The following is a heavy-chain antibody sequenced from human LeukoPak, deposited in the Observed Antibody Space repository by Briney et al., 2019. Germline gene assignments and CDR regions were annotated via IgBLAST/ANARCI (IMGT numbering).Heavy chain of an antibody. CDR1: GFTFSNAW. V-gene: IGHV3-15*01. J-gene: IGHJ4*02. Sequence: GGSLRLSCAASGFTFSNAWMSWVRQAPGKGLEWVGRIKSKTDGGTTDYAVPVKGRFTISRDDSKNTLYLQMNSLKTEDTAVYYCTTEVVVVPAAIDYWGQGTLVTVSS. D-gene: IGHD2-2*02. CDR3: TTEVVVVPAAIDY. CDR2: IKSKTDGGTT.